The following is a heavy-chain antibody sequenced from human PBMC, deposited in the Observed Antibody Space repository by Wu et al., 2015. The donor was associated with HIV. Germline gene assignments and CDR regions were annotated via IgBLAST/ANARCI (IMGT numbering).Heavy chain of an antibody. D-gene: IGHD3-3*01. CDR3: ASDSSEGPFSHYYFAL. CDR2: INPNSGGT. CDR1: GYTSTVYY. Sequence: QVQLAQSGAEVKKPGASVKVSCKASGYTSTVYYMHWMRQAPGQGLEWMGWINPNSGGTDYAQKFRGRLTMTRDSSISTAYMELSGLTSDDTAVYYCASDSSEGPFSHYYFALWGQGSLVTVSS. J-gene: IGHJ4*01. V-gene: IGHV1-2*02.